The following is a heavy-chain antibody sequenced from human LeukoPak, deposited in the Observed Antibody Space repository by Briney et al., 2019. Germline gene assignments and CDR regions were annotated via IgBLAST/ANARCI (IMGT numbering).Heavy chain of an antibody. CDR1: GGSISSYY. D-gene: IGHD5-18*01. CDR3: ARGRYSYGGAVGDYFDY. J-gene: IGHJ4*02. Sequence: PSETLSLTCTVSGGSISSYYWSWIRQPPGKGLEWIGYIYYSGSTNYNPSLKSRVTISVDTSKNQFSLKLSSVTAADTAGYYCARGRYSYGGAVGDYFDYWGQGTLVTVSS. V-gene: IGHV4-59*01. CDR2: IYYSGST.